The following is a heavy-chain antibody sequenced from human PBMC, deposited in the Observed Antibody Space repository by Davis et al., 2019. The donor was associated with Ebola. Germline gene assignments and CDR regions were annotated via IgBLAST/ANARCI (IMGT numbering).Heavy chain of an antibody. V-gene: IGHV4-34*01. D-gene: IGHD5-24*01. J-gene: IGHJ5*02. CDR1: GGSFSAYY. Sequence: SETLSLTCAVDGGSFSAYYWSWIRQPPGKGLEWIGEIYHSGSTNYNPSLKSRVTISVDTSKNQFSLRLNSVTAADTAVYYCARVTINTTGGGSWFDPWGQGILVTVSS. CDR2: IYHSGST. CDR3: ARVTINTTGGGSWFDP.